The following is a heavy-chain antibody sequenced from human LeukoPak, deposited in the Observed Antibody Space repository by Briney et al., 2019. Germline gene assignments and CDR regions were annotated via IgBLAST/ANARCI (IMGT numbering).Heavy chain of an antibody. CDR2: ISYDGSNK. J-gene: IGHJ4*02. V-gene: IGHV3-30*03. CDR1: GFTFSSYG. CDR3: ARDGGWGLYFDY. Sequence: GRSLRLSCAASGFTFSSYGMHWVRQAPGKGLEWVAVISYDGSNKYYADSVKGRFTISRDNSKNTLYLQMNSLRAEDTAVYYCARDGGWGLYFDYWGQGTLVTVSS. D-gene: IGHD6-19*01.